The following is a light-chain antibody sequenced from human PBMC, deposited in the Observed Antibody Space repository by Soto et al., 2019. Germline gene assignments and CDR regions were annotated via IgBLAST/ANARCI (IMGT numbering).Light chain of an antibody. CDR1: SSDVGAYNY. V-gene: IGLV2-14*01. CDR2: EVT. CDR3: SSKRDSSTLFV. J-gene: IGLJ1*01. Sequence: QSALTHPASVSGSPGQSITISCTGTSSDVGAYNYVSWYQHHQGKVPKLLIYEVTNRPSGVSDRFSGSKSGNTASLTISGLQAEAEADYYCSSKRDSSTLFVFGTGTKVTVL.